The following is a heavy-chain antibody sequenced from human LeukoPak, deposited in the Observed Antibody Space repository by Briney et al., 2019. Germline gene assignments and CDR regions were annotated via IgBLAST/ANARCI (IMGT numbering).Heavy chain of an antibody. CDR3: ARVMEYYSNSQNWFDP. CDR2: SYHSGST. D-gene: IGHD4-11*01. V-gene: IGHV4-38-2*01. Sequence: SETLSLTCAVSGYSISSGYYWGWIRQPPGKGLEWIGSSYHSGSTYYNPSLKSRVTISVGTAKNQFSLKLSSVTAADTAVYYCARVMEYYSNSQNWFDPWGQGTLVTVSS. CDR1: GYSISSGYY. J-gene: IGHJ5*02.